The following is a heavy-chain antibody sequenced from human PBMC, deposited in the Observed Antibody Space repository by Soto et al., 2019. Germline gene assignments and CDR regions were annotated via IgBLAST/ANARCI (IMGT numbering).Heavy chain of an antibody. V-gene: IGHV2-70*13. CDR3: ARSQGGMLYNSYFDY. CDR1: GFTLGTRGLS. J-gene: IGHJ4*02. D-gene: IGHD2-8*01. CDR2: IDWDGDK. Sequence: GSGPTLVNPTQTLTLTCSFSGFTLGTRGLSVSWIRQTPGKPLEWLAVIDWDGDKFYSASLKTRLSISKDTSKNQLVLTMTNMGPADSATYFCARSQGGMLYNSYFDYWGQGTLVTVSS.